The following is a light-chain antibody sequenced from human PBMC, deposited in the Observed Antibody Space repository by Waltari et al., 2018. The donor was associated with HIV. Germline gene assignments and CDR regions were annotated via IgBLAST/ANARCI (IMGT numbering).Light chain of an antibody. J-gene: IGLJ3*02. Sequence: QSALTQPASVSGSPGQSITISCTGTSSDVGSYNLVSWYQQHPGKAPKLMIYEVTKRPSGVSTRFSGSKSGNTVSLTISGLQAEDEGDYHCCSYAGTSILVFGGGTKLTVL. V-gene: IGLV2-23*02. CDR1: SSDVGSYNL. CDR2: EVT. CDR3: CSYAGTSILV.